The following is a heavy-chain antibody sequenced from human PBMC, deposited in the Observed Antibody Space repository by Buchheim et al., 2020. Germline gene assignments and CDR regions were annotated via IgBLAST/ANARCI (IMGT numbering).Heavy chain of an antibody. D-gene: IGHD2-15*01. CDR2: IKQDGSEK. V-gene: IGHV3-7*01. CDR1: GFTFGSNA. J-gene: IGHJ4*02. CDR3: AGRYCSGGSCYFDY. Sequence: VQLVESGGGVVQLGRSLRLSCEASGFTFGSNAMHWVRQAPGKGLEWVANIKQDGSEKYYVDSVKGRFTISRDNAKNSLYLQMNSLRAEDTAVYYCAGRYCSGGSCYFDYWGQGTL.